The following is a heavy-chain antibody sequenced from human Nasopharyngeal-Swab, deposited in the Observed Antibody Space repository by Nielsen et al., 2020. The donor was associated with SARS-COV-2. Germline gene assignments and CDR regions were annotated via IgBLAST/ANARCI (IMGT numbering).Heavy chain of an antibody. D-gene: IGHD2-2*01. CDR3: ARVIWDCSSTSCTYYYYYYMDV. CDR1: GFTFSDYY. Sequence: GESLKISCAASGFTFSDYYMSWIRQAPGKGLEWVSYISSSGSAIYYADSVKGRFTISRDNAKNSLYLQMNGLRAEDTAVYYCARVIWDCSSTSCTYYYYYYMDVWGKGTTVTVSS. J-gene: IGHJ6*03. V-gene: IGHV3-11*01. CDR2: ISSSGSAI.